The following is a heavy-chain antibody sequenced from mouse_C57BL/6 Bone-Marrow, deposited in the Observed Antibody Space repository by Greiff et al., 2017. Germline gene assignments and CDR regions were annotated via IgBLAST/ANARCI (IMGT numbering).Heavy chain of an antibody. D-gene: IGHD1-1*01. Sequence: EVMLVESGGGLVKPGVSLKLSCAASGFTFSSYDMSWVRQTPEKRLEWVATISDGGSYTYYPDNVKGRFTISRDNAKNNLYLQMSHLKSEDTAMYYCARVLYYGLDYWGQGTTLTVSS. V-gene: IGHV5-4*03. J-gene: IGHJ2*01. CDR2: ISDGGSYT. CDR3: ARVLYYGLDY. CDR1: GFTFSSYD.